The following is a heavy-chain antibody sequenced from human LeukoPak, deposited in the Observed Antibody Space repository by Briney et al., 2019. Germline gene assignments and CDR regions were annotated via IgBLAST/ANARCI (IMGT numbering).Heavy chain of an antibody. D-gene: IGHD3-9*01. V-gene: IGHV4-34*01. Sequence: SETLSLTCAVYGGSFSGYYWSWIRQPPGKGLEWIGEINHSGSTNYNPSLKSRVTISVDTHKDQFSLKLSSVTASDTAVYYCARDGYDILTGYYRDYWGQGTLVTVSS. CDR1: GGSFSGYY. J-gene: IGHJ4*02. CDR2: INHSGST. CDR3: ARDGYDILTGYYRDY.